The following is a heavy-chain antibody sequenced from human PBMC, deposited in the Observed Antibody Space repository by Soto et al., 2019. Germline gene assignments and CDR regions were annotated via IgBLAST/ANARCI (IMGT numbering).Heavy chain of an antibody. V-gene: IGHV1-8*01. Sequence: ASLKVSCKSSGYTFTIHDINWVRQAPGQGLEWMAWLNPNSGKTAYAQKFQGRLTMTGNASTSTAYMELSSLRSEDTAMYYCARVSSIAARRSFDSWGQGTLVTVS. J-gene: IGHJ4*02. CDR1: GYTFTIHD. CDR2: LNPNSGKT. D-gene: IGHD6-6*01. CDR3: ARVSSIAARRSFDS.